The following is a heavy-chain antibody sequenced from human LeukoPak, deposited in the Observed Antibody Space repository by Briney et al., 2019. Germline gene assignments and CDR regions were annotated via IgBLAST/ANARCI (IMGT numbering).Heavy chain of an antibody. Sequence: GGSLRLSCAASGFTFSNYRMNWVRQAPGKGLEWVSSISSSSSYIYYADSVKGRFTISRDNAKNSLSLQLNSLRDEDTAVYFCAKVIRGGYGMDVWGQGTTVTVSS. J-gene: IGHJ6*02. CDR2: ISSSSSYI. D-gene: IGHD3-10*01. V-gene: IGHV3-21*01. CDR3: AKVIRGGYGMDV. CDR1: GFTFSNYR.